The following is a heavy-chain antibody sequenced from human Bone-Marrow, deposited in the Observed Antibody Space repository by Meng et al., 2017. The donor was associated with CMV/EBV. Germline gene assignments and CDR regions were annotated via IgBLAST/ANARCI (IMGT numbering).Heavy chain of an antibody. V-gene: IGHV3-7*03. D-gene: IGHD3-10*01. CDR3: ARAIRLPGVLDD. J-gene: IGHJ4*02. CDR2: IKQDGSEK. Sequence: GGSLRLSCAASGFTFSSYWMSWVRQAPGKGLEWVANIKQDGSEKYYVDSVKGRFTISRDNSKNTLYLQMNSLRAEDTAVYYCARAIRLPGVLDDWGQGKRVTGAS. CDR1: GFTFSSYW.